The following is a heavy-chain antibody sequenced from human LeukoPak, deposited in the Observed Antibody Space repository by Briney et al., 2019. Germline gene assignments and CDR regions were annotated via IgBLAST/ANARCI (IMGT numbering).Heavy chain of an antibody. V-gene: IGHV3-49*04. CDR1: GFTFGDYA. CDR2: IRSKAYGGTT. CDR3: RGDSSGYYSDYGMDV. D-gene: IGHD3-22*01. J-gene: IGHJ6*02. Sequence: GGSLRLSCTASGFTFGDYAMSWVRQAPGKGLEWVSFIRSKAYGGTTEYAASVKGRFTISRDDSRSIAYLQMNSLKTEDTAVYYCRGDSSGYYSDYGMDVWGQGTTVTVSS.